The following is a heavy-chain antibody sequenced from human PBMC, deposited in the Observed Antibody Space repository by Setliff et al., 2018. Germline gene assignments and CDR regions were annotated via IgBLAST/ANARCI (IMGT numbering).Heavy chain of an antibody. CDR1: GFSFGGSA. V-gene: IGHV3-73*01. CDR3: TFARDGYDVFDI. Sequence: GGSLRLSCAASGFSFGGSAVYWVRQASVKGLEWIGRIRGRTDNYATAYAASVRGRFTISRDDPKNTAYLQMNSLKTEDTSVYYCTFARDGYDVFDIWGQGTMVTVSS. CDR2: IRGRTDNYAT. D-gene: IGHD5-18*01. J-gene: IGHJ3*02.